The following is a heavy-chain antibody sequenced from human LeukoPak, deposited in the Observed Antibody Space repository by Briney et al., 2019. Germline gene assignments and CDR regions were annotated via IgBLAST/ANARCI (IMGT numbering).Heavy chain of an antibody. Sequence: PSETLSLTCTVSGGSISSYYWSWIRQPPGKGLEWIGYIYYSGSTNYNPSLKSRVTISVDTPKNQFSLKLSSVTAADAAVYYCARAVVVVPVPRSFHWYFDLWGRGTLVTVSS. V-gene: IGHV4-59*01. D-gene: IGHD2-2*01. CDR1: GGSISSYY. J-gene: IGHJ2*01. CDR2: IYYSGST. CDR3: ARAVVVVPVPRSFHWYFDL.